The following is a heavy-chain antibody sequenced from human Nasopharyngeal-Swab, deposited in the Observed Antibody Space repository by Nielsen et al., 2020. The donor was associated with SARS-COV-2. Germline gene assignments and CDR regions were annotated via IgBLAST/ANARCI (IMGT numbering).Heavy chain of an antibody. CDR1: GFTFSWHW. V-gene: IGHV3-74*01. CDR3: SRGGMGTGLDY. J-gene: IGHJ4*02. D-gene: IGHD1-14*01. CDR2: INTDGSNT. Sequence: ETLSFTCAASGFTFSWHWMHWVRQAPGKGLVWVSYINTDGSNTKYADSVKGRFTISRDNAKNTLYLQMNSLRAEDTAVYYCSRGGMGTGLDYWGQGILVTVSS.